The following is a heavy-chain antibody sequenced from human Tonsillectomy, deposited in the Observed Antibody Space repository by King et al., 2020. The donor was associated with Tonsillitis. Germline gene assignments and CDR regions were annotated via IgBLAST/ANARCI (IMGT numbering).Heavy chain of an antibody. CDR1: GDTFTSYL. CDR3: ARREFGSSWYWY. Sequence: QLVQSGAEVKKPGESLKISCKASGDTFTSYLIDWVRQMPGKGLEWMGIIYPGDSDTRYSPSFQGQVTMSADKSIITAYLQWSSLKASDTAMYYCARREFGSSWYWYWGQGTLVTVSS. D-gene: IGHD6-13*01. V-gene: IGHV5-51*03. J-gene: IGHJ4*02. CDR2: IYPGDSDT.